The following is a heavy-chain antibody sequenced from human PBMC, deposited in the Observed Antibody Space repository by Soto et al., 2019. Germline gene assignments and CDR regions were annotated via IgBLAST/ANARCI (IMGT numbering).Heavy chain of an antibody. CDR2: VYRGGST. CDR3: ARLPRTTGTIGGWFDP. Sequence: SETLSLTCAVSGYSISSGYYWGWVRQPPGKGLEWIGSVYRGGSTSYNPSLKSRVTISVDTSKNQFSLSLTSVTAADTAVYYCARLPRTTGTIGGWFDPWGQGTLVTVSS. D-gene: IGHD1-1*01. V-gene: IGHV4-38-2*01. J-gene: IGHJ5*02. CDR1: GYSISSGYY.